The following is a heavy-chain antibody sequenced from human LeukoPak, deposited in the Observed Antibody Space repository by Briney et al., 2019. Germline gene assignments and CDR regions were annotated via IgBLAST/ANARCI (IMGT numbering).Heavy chain of an antibody. CDR3: ARGRNGQRRFDP. V-gene: IGHV4-59*01. D-gene: IGHD1-1*01. Sequence: SETLSLTCTVSGGSISSYYWSWIRQPPGKGPEWIGYIYYSGSTDFNPSLKSRVTVSLDTSKNQFSLKLRSVTAADTAVYYCARGRNGQRRFDPWGQGTLVTVSS. CDR2: IYYSGST. J-gene: IGHJ5*02. CDR1: GGSISSYY.